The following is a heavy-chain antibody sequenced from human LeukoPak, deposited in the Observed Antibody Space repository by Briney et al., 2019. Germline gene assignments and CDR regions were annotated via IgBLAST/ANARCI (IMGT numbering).Heavy chain of an antibody. Sequence: PSQTLSLTCDISGDSVPSTSASWNWIRQSPSRGLEWLGRTYYRSKWVNDYATSLKSRITINPDTSKNQFSLQLNSVTPEDTAVYYCARDRGVTTVTVGWFDPWGQGTLVTVSS. CDR2: TYYRSKWVN. CDR1: GDSVPSTSAS. V-gene: IGHV6-1*01. CDR3: ARDRGVTTVTVGWFDP. D-gene: IGHD4-17*01. J-gene: IGHJ5*02.